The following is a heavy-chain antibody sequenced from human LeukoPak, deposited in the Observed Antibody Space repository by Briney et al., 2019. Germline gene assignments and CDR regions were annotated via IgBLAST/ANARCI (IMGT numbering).Heavy chain of an antibody. Sequence: SETLSLTCAVYGGSFSGYYWSWIRQPPGKGLEWIGEINHSGSTNYNPSLKSRVTISVDTSKNQFSLKLSSVTAADTAVYYCARVHRRLRSPSQPGYNWFDPWGQGTLVTVSS. CDR1: GGSFSGYY. V-gene: IGHV4-34*01. CDR3: ARVHRRLRSPSQPGYNWFDP. CDR2: INHSGST. J-gene: IGHJ5*02. D-gene: IGHD3-16*01.